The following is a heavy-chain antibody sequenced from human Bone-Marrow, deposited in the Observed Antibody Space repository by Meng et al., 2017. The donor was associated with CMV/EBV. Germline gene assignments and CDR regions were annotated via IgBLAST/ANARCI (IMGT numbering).Heavy chain of an antibody. CDR1: GFTFSSYE. J-gene: IGHJ6*02. CDR3: ARDLRCYSSSCPKYYYYYYGMDV. V-gene: IGHV3-21*01. D-gene: IGHD6-13*01. Sequence: GGSLRLSCAASGFTFSSYEMNWVRQAPGKGLEWVSSISSSSSYIYYADSVKGRFTISRDNAKNSLYLQMNSLRAEDTAVYYCARDLRCYSSSCPKYYYYYYGMDVWGQGTTVTVSS. CDR2: ISSSSSYI.